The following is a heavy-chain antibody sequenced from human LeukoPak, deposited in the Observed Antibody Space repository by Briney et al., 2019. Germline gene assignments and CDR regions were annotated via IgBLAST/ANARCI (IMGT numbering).Heavy chain of an antibody. Sequence: SETLSLTCTVSGGSISSSSYYWGWIRQPPGKGLEWIGSIYYSGSTYYNPSLKSRVTISVDTSKNQFSLKLSSVTAADTAVYYCAVEVNDYVTQWGQGTLVTVSS. V-gene: IGHV4-39*07. CDR3: AVEVNDYVTQ. CDR1: GGSISSSSYY. J-gene: IGHJ4*02. D-gene: IGHD4-17*01. CDR2: IYYSGST.